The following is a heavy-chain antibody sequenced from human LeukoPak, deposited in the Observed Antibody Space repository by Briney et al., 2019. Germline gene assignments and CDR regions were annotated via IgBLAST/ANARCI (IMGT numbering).Heavy chain of an antibody. D-gene: IGHD6-19*01. Sequence: PGGSLRLSCAASEFIFRNYGMHWVRQAPGQGLEWMGWINPNSGGTNYAQKFQGRVTMTRDTSISTAYMELSRLRSDDTAVYYCARGGSGWFDAFDIWGQGTMVTVSS. CDR3: ARGGSGWFDAFDI. CDR1: EFIFRNYG. CDR2: INPNSGGT. J-gene: IGHJ3*02. V-gene: IGHV1-2*02.